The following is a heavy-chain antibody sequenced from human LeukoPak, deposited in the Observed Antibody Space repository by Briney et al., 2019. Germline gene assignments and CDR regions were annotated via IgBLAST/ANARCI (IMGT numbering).Heavy chain of an antibody. CDR1: GYTFTGYY. CDR3: ARAGCTNGVCYTSQLGFDP. D-gene: IGHD2-8*01. Sequence: ASVKVSCKASGYTFTGYYMHWVRQAPGQGLEWMGWINPNSGGTNYAQKFQGRVTMTRDTSISTAYMELSRLRSDDTAVYYCARAGCTNGVCYTSQLGFDPWGQGTLATVSS. V-gene: IGHV1-2*02. J-gene: IGHJ5*02. CDR2: INPNSGGT.